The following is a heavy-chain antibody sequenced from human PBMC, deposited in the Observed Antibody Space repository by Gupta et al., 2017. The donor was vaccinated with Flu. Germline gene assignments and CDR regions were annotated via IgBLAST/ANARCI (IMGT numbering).Heavy chain of an antibody. J-gene: IGHJ4*02. D-gene: IGHD4-17*01. Sequence: RNYAMSWARQAPRKGLEGVSTISNSGGRTYYADSGKGRFTISRDNSKNTLYLQMSGLRVEDSAVYYCAKAERDFGDSRIDYWGQGTLVTVSS. CDR1: RNYA. V-gene: IGHV3-23*01. CDR2: ISNSGGRT. CDR3: AKAERDFGDSRIDY.